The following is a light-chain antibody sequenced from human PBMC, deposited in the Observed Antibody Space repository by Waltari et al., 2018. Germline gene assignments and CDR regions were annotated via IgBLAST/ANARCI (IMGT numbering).Light chain of an antibody. J-gene: IGKJ1*01. CDR1: QSVSVY. CDR3: QQRTDRPPVT. CDR2: DAS. Sequence: EVVLTQSPATLSLSPGERATLSCRASQSVSVYFAWYQQKPGPAPRLLIDDASDRATGVPARFSGSGSGTDFTLTISSLEPEDFAVYYCQQRTDRPPVTFGQGTRVEMK. V-gene: IGKV3-11*01.